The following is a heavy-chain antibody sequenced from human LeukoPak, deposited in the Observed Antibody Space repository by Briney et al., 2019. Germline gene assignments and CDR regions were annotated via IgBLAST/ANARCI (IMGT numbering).Heavy chain of an antibody. CDR2: IIPIFSTA. CDR1: GGTFSSYA. V-gene: IGHV1-69*05. Sequence: SVKVSCKASGGTFSSYAISWVRQAPGQGLEWMGRIIPIFSTANYAQKFQGRVTITTDESTSTAYMELSSLRSEDTAVYYCSRYDSSGYYYSWGQGTLVTVSS. J-gene: IGHJ5*02. D-gene: IGHD3-22*01. CDR3: SRYDSSGYYYS.